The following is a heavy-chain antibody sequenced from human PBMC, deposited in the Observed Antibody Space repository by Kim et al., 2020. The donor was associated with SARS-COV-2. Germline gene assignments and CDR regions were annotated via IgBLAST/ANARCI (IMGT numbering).Heavy chain of an antibody. V-gene: IGHV4-31*02. Sequence: PSLKSRVTISMDTSKIQFSLKLSAVTAADTAVYYCAREFGSGTYRHYCDYWGQGTLVTVSS. CDR3: AREFGSGTYRHYCDY. D-gene: IGHD3-10*01. J-gene: IGHJ4*02.